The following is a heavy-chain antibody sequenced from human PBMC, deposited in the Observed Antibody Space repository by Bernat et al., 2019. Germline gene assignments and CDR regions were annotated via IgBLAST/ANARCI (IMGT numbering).Heavy chain of an antibody. D-gene: IGHD3-22*01. CDR3: AKDRSIVVVITEYYFDY. Sequence: QVQLVESGGGVVQPGRSLRLSCAASGFTFSSYGMHWVRQAPGKGLEWVAVISYDGSNKYYADSVKGRFTISRDNSKNTLYLQMNSLRAEDTAVYYCAKDRSIVVVITEYYFDYWGQGTLVTVSS. J-gene: IGHJ4*02. CDR1: GFTFSSYG. CDR2: ISYDGSNK. V-gene: IGHV3-30*18.